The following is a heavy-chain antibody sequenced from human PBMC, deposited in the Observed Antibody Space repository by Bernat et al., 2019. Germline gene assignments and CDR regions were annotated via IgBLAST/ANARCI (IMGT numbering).Heavy chain of an antibody. J-gene: IGHJ4*02. V-gene: IGHV1-2*04. CDR2: INPNSGGT. Sequence: QVQLVQSGAEVKKPGASVKVSCKASGYTFTGYYMHWVRQAPGQGLEWMGWINPNSGGTNYAQKFQGWVTMTRDTSISTAYMELSRLRSDDTAVYYCARDLSYSSSWGEYYFDYWGLGTLVTVSS. CDR3: ARDLSYSSSWGEYYFDY. D-gene: IGHD6-6*01. CDR1: GYTFTGYY.